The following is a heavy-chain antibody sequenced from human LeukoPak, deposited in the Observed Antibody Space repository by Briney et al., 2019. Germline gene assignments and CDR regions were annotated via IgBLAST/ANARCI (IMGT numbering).Heavy chain of an antibody. CDR3: ARGGSSGYWGIDY. J-gene: IGHJ4*02. CDR2: ISYDGSNK. D-gene: IGHD6-19*01. V-gene: IGHV3-30-3*01. Sequence: GGSLSLSYAASGFTFSSYARHWVRPAPGKGLEWVAVISYDGSNKYYADSVKGRFTISRDNSKNTLYLQMNSLRAEYTAVYYCARGGSSGYWGIDYWGQGTLVTVSS. CDR1: GFTFSSYA.